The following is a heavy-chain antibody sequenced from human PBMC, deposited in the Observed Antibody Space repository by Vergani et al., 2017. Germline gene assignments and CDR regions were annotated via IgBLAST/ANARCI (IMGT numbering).Heavy chain of an antibody. D-gene: IGHD4-17*01. Sequence: VQLVESGGGLVKPGGSLRLSCAASGFTFSDYYMSWIRQAPGKGLEWVSYISSSSSYTNYADSVKGRFTISRDNAKNSLYLQMNSLRAEDTAVYYCARDIAYGDYDYWGQGTLVTVSS. CDR3: ARDIAYGDYDY. CDR1: GFTFSDYY. CDR2: ISSSSSYT. J-gene: IGHJ4*02. V-gene: IGHV3-11*06.